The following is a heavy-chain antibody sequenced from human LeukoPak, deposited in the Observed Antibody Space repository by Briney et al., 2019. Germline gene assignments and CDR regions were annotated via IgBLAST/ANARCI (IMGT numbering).Heavy chain of an antibody. V-gene: IGHV3-30*04. D-gene: IGHD4-23*01. J-gene: IGHJ4*02. CDR3: AKGDYGGNSGSFFDY. CDR2: ISYDGSNK. CDR1: GFTFSSYA. Sequence: GGSLRLSCAASGFTFSSYAMHWVRQAPGKGLEWVAVISYDGSNKYYADSVKGRFTISRDNSKNTLYLQMNSLGAEDTAIYYCAKGDYGGNSGSFFDYWGQGTLVTVSS.